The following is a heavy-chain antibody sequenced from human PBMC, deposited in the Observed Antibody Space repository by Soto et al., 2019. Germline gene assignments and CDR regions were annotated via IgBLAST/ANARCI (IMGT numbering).Heavy chain of an antibody. CDR2: ISSSGSTI. Sequence: GGSLRLSCAASGFTFSSYEMNWVRQAPGKGLEWVSYISSSGSTIYYSDSVKGRFTISRDNAKNSLYLQMNSLRAEDTAVYYCVRDLGLYDRSGYYYHYHYGMDVWGQGTTVTSP. D-gene: IGHD3-22*01. V-gene: IGHV3-48*03. J-gene: IGHJ6*02. CDR3: VRDLGLYDRSGYYYHYHYGMDV. CDR1: GFTFSSYE.